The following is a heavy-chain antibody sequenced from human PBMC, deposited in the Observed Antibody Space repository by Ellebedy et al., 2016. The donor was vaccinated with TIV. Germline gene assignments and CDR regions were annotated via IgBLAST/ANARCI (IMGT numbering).Heavy chain of an antibody. D-gene: IGHD1-20*01. Sequence: GESLKISXAASGFTFSSYGMHWVRQAPGKGLEWVAVIWYDGSNKYYADSVKGRFTISRDNSKNTLYLQMNSLRAEDTAVYYCARGNNWNDVADFDYWGQGTLVTVSS. CDR2: IWYDGSNK. CDR1: GFTFSSYG. V-gene: IGHV3-33*01. CDR3: ARGNNWNDVADFDY. J-gene: IGHJ4*02.